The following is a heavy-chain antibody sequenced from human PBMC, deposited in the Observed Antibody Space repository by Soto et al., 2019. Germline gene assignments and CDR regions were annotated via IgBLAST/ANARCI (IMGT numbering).Heavy chain of an antibody. CDR2: IYYIGST. V-gene: IGHV4-31*03. J-gene: IGHJ5*02. D-gene: IGHD5-18*01. CDR1: GDSITSDGYY. Sequence: QVQLQESGPGLVKPSQTLSLTCTVSGDSITSDGYYWSWIRQHPGKGLEWIAYIYYIGSTYYNPSLKSRVTISVDTSKNQCSLKLRSVTAADPAVYYCAREDTSMAFDPCGQGTLVTVS. CDR3: AREDTSMAFDP.